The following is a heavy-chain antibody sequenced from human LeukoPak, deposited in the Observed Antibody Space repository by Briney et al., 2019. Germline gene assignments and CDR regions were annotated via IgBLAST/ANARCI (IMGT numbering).Heavy chain of an antibody. V-gene: IGHV6-1*01. CDR3: ARDTRIEWLRFLDC. J-gene: IGHJ4*02. Sequence: SQTLSLTCAISGDSVSSNSAAWNWIRQSPSRGLEWLGRTYYRSKWYNDYAVSVKSRITINPDTSKNQFSLQLNSVTAADTAIYYCARDTRIEWLRFLDCWGQGILVTVSS. CDR1: GDSVSSNSAA. CDR2: TYYRSKWYN. D-gene: IGHD5-12*01.